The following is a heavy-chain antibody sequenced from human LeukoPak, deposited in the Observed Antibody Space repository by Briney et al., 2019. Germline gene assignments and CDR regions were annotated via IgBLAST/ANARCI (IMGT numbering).Heavy chain of an antibody. J-gene: IGHJ4*02. CDR3: AKSGATVGYSPIDY. V-gene: IGHV1-18*04. D-gene: IGHD2-21*01. Sequence: ASVKISCKASGYCFTSYGISWVRQAPGQGLEWMGWISTYDGNTNYAQRVQDRLTMTTDSSTSTAYMELRSLRSDDTAVYYCAKSGATVGYSPIDYRGQGTLVTVSS. CDR2: ISTYDGNT. CDR1: GYCFTSYG.